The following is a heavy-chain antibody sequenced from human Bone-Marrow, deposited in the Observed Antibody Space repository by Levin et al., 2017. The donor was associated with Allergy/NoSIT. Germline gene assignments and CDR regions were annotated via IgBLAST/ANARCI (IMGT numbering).Heavy chain of an antibody. CDR3: ARTCDSGSSYRSFDP. D-gene: IGHD3-10*01. J-gene: IGHJ5*02. V-gene: IGHV3-7*04. CDR2: IKQDESEK. CDR1: GFDFSKSW. Sequence: RTGGSLRLSCVASGFDFSKSWMNWVRQAPGKRLEWVANIKQDESEKNYLDSVKGRFTISRDNTKNSLYLEMSSLRVEDTAVYFCARTCDSGSSYRSFDPWGQGTLVTVSS.